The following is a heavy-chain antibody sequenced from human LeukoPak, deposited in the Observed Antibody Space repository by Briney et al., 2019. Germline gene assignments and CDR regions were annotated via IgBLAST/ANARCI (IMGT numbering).Heavy chain of an antibody. Sequence: SVKVSCKASGGTFSSYTISWVRHAPGQGLEWMGRIIPILGIANYEQKFQGRVTINAHKSTSTAYMELSTLRSEDTAVYYCARGGVGATDDYWGQGTLVTVSS. D-gene: IGHD1-26*01. CDR1: GGTFSSYT. J-gene: IGHJ4*02. CDR3: ARGGVGATDDY. V-gene: IGHV1-69*02. CDR2: IIPILGIA.